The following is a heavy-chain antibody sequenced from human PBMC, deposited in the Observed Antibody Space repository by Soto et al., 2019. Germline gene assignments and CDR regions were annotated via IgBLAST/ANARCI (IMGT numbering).Heavy chain of an antibody. CDR1: GFTFSSYG. Sequence: GGSLRLSCAASGFTFSSYGMHWVRQAPGKGLEWVAVISYDGCSKFYVDAVKGRFTVSRDNSKNTLFLEMNSLRAEDTAVYFCAKDLKVSETDDESCNNDCGMDDWGQGTTVTVSS. CDR2: ISYDGCSK. J-gene: IGHJ6*02. D-gene: IGHD1-20*01. V-gene: IGHV3-30*18. CDR3: AKDLKVSETDDESCNNDCGMDD.